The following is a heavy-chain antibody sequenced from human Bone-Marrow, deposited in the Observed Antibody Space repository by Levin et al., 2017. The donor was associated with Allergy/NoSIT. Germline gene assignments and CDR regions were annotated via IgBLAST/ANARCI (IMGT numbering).Heavy chain of an antibody. V-gene: IGHV1-2*02. D-gene: IGHD6-13*01. CDR1: GYTFSDYY. J-gene: IGHJ4*02. CDR2: INPKRGDT. CDR3: ARGGTSSNDY. Sequence: ASVKVSCTVSGYTFSDYYMHWVRQAPGQGLEWMGWINPKRGDTNTAQKFEGRVVLTRDTSISTAYMEVRRLRSDGTALYYCARGGTSSNDYWGQGTLVTVSS.